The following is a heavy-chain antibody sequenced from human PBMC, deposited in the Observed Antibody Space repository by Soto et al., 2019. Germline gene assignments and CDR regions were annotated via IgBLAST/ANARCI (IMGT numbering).Heavy chain of an antibody. CDR2: IYYSGST. V-gene: IGHV4-30-4*01. CDR1: GGSISSGDYY. J-gene: IGHJ5*02. Sequence: SETLSLTCTVSGGSISSGDYYWSWIRQPPGKGLEWIGYIYYSGSTYYNPSLKSRVTISVDTSKNQFSLKLSSVTAADTAVYYCARGTLVVTTRNPWFDPWGQGTLVTVSS. D-gene: IGHD2-21*02. CDR3: ARGTLVVTTRNPWFDP.